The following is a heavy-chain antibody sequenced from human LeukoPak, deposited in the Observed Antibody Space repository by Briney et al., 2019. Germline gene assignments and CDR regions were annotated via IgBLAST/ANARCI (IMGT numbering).Heavy chain of an antibody. Sequence: ASVKVSCKASGYTFTSYDINWVRQATGQGLEWMGWINPNSGNTGYAQKFQGRVTMTRNTSISTAYMELSSLRSEDTAVYYCARGPRYSSSWYDCWFDPWGQGTLVTVSS. CDR2: INPNSGNT. V-gene: IGHV1-8*01. CDR1: GYTFTSYD. J-gene: IGHJ5*02. D-gene: IGHD6-13*01. CDR3: ARGPRYSSSWYDCWFDP.